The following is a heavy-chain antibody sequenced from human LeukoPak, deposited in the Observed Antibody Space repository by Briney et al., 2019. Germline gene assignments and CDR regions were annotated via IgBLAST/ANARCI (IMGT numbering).Heavy chain of an antibody. Sequence: GGSLRLSCAASGFTFDDYTMHWVRQAPGKGLEWVSGITWNSGTIGYADSVKGRFTISRDNAKNSLYLQMNSLRAEDTALYYCAKPPYSYYYGSGSRQSVFDYWGQGTLVTVSS. CDR3: AKPPYSYYYGSGSRQSVFDY. J-gene: IGHJ4*02. CDR2: ITWNSGTI. D-gene: IGHD3-10*01. V-gene: IGHV3-9*01. CDR1: GFTFDDYT.